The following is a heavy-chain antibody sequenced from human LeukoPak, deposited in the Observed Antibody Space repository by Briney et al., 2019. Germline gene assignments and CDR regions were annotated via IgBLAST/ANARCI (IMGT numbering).Heavy chain of an antibody. CDR1: GYTFTGYY. CDR3: ASYDSSGYYLDY. CDR2: INPNSGGT. J-gene: IGHJ4*02. D-gene: IGHD3-22*01. Sequence: AASVKVSCKASGYTFTGYYMHWVRQAPGQGLEWMGWINPNSGGTNYAQKCQGRVTMTRDTSISTAYMELSRLRSDDTAVYYCASYDSSGYYLDYWGQGTLVTVSS. V-gene: IGHV1-2*02.